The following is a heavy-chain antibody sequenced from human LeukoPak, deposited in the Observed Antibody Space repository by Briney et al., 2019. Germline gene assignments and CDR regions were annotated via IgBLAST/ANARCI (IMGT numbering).Heavy chain of an antibody. Sequence: GGSLRLSCAASGFSISDYSMNWIRQAPRKRLEWISFISGSGSTIYYADSVKGRFTISRENAKNSLYLQMNSLRAEDTAVYYCARGLYSSGWYDYWGQGTLVTVSS. CDR3: ARGLYSSGWYDY. CDR2: ISGSGSTI. D-gene: IGHD6-19*01. J-gene: IGHJ4*02. CDR1: GFSISDYS. V-gene: IGHV3-48*01.